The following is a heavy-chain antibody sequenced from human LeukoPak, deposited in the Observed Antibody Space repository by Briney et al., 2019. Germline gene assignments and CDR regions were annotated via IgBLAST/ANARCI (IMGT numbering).Heavy chain of an antibody. CDR3: ARGMRMMGDDY. V-gene: IGHV4-59*01. J-gene: IGHJ4*02. CDR2: IYYSGST. CDR1: GGSISSYY. Sequence: PSETLSLTCTVSGGSISSYYWSWIRQPPGKGLEWIGYIYYSGSTNYNPSLKSRVTISVDTSKNQFSLKLSSVTAADTAVYYCARGMRMMGDDYWGQGTLVTVSS. D-gene: IGHD3-16*01.